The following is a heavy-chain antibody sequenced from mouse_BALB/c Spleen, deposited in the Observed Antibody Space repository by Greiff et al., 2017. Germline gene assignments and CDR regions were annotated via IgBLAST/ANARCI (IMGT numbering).Heavy chain of an antibody. J-gene: IGHJ4*01. V-gene: IGHV5-17*02. CDR2: ISSGSSTI. D-gene: IGHD3-1*01. CDR3: ARKRARATDAMDY. CDR1: GFTFSSFG. Sequence: EVQLVESGGGLVQPGGSRKLSCAASGFTFSSFGMHWVRQAPEKGLEWVAYISSGSSTIYYADTVKGRFTISRDNPKNTLFLQMTSLRSEDTAMYYCARKRARATDAMDYWGQGTSVTVSS.